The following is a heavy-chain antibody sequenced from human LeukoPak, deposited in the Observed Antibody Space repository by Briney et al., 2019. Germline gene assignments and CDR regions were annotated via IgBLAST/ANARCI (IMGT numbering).Heavy chain of an antibody. J-gene: IGHJ4*02. Sequence: GESLKISCKGSGYGFTFYWIGWVRQMPGKGLEWMGIIYPDDSDTRYSPSFQGQVTISADKSISTAYLQWSSLKASDTAMYYCARHYADYGIDYWGQGTLVTVSS. V-gene: IGHV5-51*01. CDR1: GYGFTFYW. CDR3: ARHYADYGIDY. D-gene: IGHD4-17*01. CDR2: IYPDDSDT.